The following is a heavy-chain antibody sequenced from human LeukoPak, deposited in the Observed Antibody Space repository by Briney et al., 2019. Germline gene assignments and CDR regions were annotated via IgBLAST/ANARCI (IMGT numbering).Heavy chain of an antibody. V-gene: IGHV5-51*01. J-gene: IGHJ3*02. CDR1: GYSFTSYW. Sequence: GESLKISCKGSGYSFTSYWIGWVRQMPGKGLEWMGIIYPGDSDTRYSPSFQGQVTISADKSISTAYLQWSSLKASDTAMYYCARRLRFLEWGPQMNAFDIWGQGTMVTASS. CDR3: ARRLRFLEWGPQMNAFDI. D-gene: IGHD3-3*01. CDR2: IYPGDSDT.